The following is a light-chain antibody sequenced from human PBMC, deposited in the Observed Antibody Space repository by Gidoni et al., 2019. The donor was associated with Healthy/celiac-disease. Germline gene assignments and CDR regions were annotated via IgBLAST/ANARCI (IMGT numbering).Light chain of an antibody. CDR2: DAS. Sequence: EIVLTQSPATLSLSPGERATLSCRASQRVSSYLAWYQQKPGQAPRLLIYDASNRATGIPARFGGSGSGTDFTLTISSLEPKDFAVYYCQQRSNWPLYSFGQGTKLEIK. J-gene: IGKJ2*03. CDR3: QQRSNWPLYS. V-gene: IGKV3-11*01. CDR1: QRVSSY.